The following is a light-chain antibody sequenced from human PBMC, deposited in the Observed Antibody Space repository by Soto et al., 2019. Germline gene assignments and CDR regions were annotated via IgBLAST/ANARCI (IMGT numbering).Light chain of an antibody. Sequence: DIQMTQSPSSLSASVGDRVSITCRASQDIANFLAWYQHKAGKVPTLLIYAASTLQSGVPSRFSGSASGTDFTLTISSLQPEDVATYYCQKYNRPHRKFGHGTKGDI. CDR3: QKYNRPHRK. CDR1: QDIANF. J-gene: IGKJ1*01. CDR2: AAS. V-gene: IGKV1-27*01.